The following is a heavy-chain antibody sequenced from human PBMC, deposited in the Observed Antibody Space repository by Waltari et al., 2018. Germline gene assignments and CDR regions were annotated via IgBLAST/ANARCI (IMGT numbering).Heavy chain of an antibody. Sequence: EVQLVESGGGLVQPGGSLRLACAASGCSLGDYGMNWVGQAPGKGLEWLSFISSSGPTIHYADSVKGRFTVSRDNTKNSLSLQMNSLRAEDTAVYYCARVWGVTTSDFWGQGTLVTVSS. D-gene: IGHD4-17*01. CDR1: GCSLGDYG. CDR2: ISSSGPTI. J-gene: IGHJ4*02. V-gene: IGHV3-48*03. CDR3: ARVWGVTTSDF.